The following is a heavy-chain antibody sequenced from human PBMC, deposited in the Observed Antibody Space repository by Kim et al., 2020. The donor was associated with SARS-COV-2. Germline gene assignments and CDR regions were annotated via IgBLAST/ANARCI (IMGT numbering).Heavy chain of an antibody. D-gene: IGHD6-19*01. Sequence: PSLRSRVTTSVDTSKNQFSLKLSSVTAADTAVYYCARDRAEVAGSYYFDYWGQGTLVTVSS. CDR3: ARDRAEVAGSYYFDY. V-gene: IGHV4-39*07. J-gene: IGHJ4*02.